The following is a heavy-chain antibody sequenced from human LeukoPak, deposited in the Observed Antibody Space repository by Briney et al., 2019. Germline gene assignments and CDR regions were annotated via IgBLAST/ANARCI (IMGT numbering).Heavy chain of an antibody. CDR2: INHSGST. Sequence: PSETLSLTCAVYGGSFSGYYWSWIRQPPGKGLEWIGEINHSGSTNYNPSLKSRVTISVDTSKNQFSLKLSSVTAADTAIYYCARSGGSGSPFDYWGQGTLVTVSS. J-gene: IGHJ4*02. V-gene: IGHV4-34*01. CDR3: ARSGGSGSPFDY. D-gene: IGHD3-10*01. CDR1: GGSFSGYY.